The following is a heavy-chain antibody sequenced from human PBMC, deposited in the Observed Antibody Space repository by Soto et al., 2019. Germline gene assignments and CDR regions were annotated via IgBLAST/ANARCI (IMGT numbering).Heavy chain of an antibody. D-gene: IGHD2-15*01. CDR2: VSVSGNI. V-gene: IGHV4-31*01. CDR1: GGSIGTGAFY. CDR3: ARALGGGAATGMDV. Sequence: HLQESGPTLVAPSQTLSLRCTVSGGSIGTGAFYWTWIRQLPGKGLEWIGYVSVSGNIYYNPSPNSPVVRSIKTSEKQLSLSPLSGTAADAAVYFGARALGGGAATGMDVWGQGTTVTVSS. J-gene: IGHJ6*02.